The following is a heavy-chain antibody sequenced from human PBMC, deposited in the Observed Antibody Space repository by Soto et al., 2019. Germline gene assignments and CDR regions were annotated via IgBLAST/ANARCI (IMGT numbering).Heavy chain of an antibody. Sequence: GGSLRLSCAASGFTFSSYAMSWVRQAPGKGLEWVSAISGSGGSTYYADSVKGRFTISRDNSKNTLYLQMNSLRAEDTAVYYCAKDAYYYDSSHEKGGYWGQGTLVTVSS. V-gene: IGHV3-23*01. CDR3: AKDAYYYDSSHEKGGY. D-gene: IGHD3-22*01. J-gene: IGHJ4*02. CDR2: ISGSGGST. CDR1: GFTFSSYA.